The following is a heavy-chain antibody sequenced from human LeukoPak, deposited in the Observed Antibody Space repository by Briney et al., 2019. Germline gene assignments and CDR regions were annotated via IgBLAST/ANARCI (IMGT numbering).Heavy chain of an antibody. CDR3: ARDLVVVAVNYYYYGMDV. CDR2: ISWNSGSI. J-gene: IGHJ6*02. D-gene: IGHD2-15*01. CDR1: GFTFDDYA. V-gene: IGHV3-9*01. Sequence: GRSLRLSCAASGFTFDDYAMHWVRQAPGKGLEWVSGISWNSGSIGYADSVKGRFTISRDNAKNSLYLQMNSLRAEDTAVYYCARDLVVVAVNYYYYGMDVWGQGTTVTVSS.